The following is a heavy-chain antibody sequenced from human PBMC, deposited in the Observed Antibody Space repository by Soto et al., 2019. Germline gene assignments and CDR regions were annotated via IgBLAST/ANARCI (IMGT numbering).Heavy chain of an antibody. D-gene: IGHD3-22*01. CDR2: ISAYNGST. CDR1: GCTFTSYG. V-gene: IGHV1-18*01. CDR3: ANFYGSSGYYPNDAFDI. J-gene: IGHJ3*02. Sequence: ASVKVSCKGSGCTFTSYGISWVRQAPGQGLEWMGWISAYNGSTNYTQILQGRVTMTTDTSTSTAYMELRSLRSDDTAVYYCANFYGSSGYYPNDAFDIWGQGTMVTVSS.